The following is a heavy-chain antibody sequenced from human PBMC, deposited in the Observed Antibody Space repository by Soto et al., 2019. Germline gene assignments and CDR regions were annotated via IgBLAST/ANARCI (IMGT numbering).Heavy chain of an antibody. V-gene: IGHV4-34*01. CDR2: INHSGST. D-gene: IGHD6-13*01. J-gene: IGHJ5*02. Sequence: SETLSLTCAVYGGSFSGYYWSWIRQPPGKGLEWIGEINHSGSTNYNPSLKSRVTISVDTSKNQFSLKLSSVTAADTAVYYCAGVKSSSWYRGWFDPWGQGTLVTVSS. CDR3: AGVKSSSWYRGWFDP. CDR1: GGSFSGYY.